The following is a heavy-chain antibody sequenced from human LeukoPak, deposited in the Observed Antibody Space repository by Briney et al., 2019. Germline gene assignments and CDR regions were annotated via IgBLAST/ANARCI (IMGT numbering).Heavy chain of an antibody. CDR3: ARLDDILTVDYFDY. CDR1: GYTFTSYG. V-gene: IGHV1-8*01. J-gene: IGHJ4*02. CDR2: MNPNSGNT. D-gene: IGHD3-9*01. Sequence: GASVKVSCKASGYTFTSYGINWVRQAPGQGLEWMGWMNPNSGNTGYAQKFQGRVTMTRNTSISTAYMELSSLRSEDTAVYYCARLDDILTVDYFDYWGQGTLVTVSS.